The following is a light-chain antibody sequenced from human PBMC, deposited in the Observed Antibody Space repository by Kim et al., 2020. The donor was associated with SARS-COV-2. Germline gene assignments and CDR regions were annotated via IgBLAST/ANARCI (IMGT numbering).Light chain of an antibody. CDR3: SSYAGSNNFVV. Sequence: QSAPISCSGTSSDVGGYNYVSWYQQHPGKAPKLMIYEVSKRRSGVPDRFSGSKSGNKAALTVSGRQAEDDADYYCSSYAGSNNFVVFGGGTKLTVL. V-gene: IGLV2-8*01. CDR1: SSDVGGYNY. CDR2: EVS. J-gene: IGLJ2*01.